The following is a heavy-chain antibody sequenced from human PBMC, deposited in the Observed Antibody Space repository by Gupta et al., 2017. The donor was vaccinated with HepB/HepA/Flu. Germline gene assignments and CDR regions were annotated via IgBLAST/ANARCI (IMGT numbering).Heavy chain of an antibody. J-gene: IGHJ5*02. D-gene: IGHD2-15*01. CDR3: ARGLLLSGDWFDP. CDR1: GYTFTSYA. Sequence: QVQLVQSGAEVKKPGASVKVSCKASGYTFTSYAMHWVRQAPGQRLEWMGWINAGNGNTKYSQKFQGRVTITRDTSASTAYMELSSLRSEDTAVYYWARGLLLSGDWFDPWGQGTLVTVAS. V-gene: IGHV1-3*01. CDR2: INAGNGNT.